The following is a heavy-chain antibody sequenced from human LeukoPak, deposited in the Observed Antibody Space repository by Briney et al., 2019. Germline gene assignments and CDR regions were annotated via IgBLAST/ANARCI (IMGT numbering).Heavy chain of an antibody. Sequence: SETLSLTCTVSGGSINSYYWSWIRQPPGKGLEWIGYIYYSGSTNYNPSLKSRVTISVDTSKNQISLKLSSVTASDTAVYYCARDSGSYSRDLDYWGQGTLVTVSS. CDR2: IYYSGST. V-gene: IGHV4-59*01. CDR3: ARDSGSYSRDLDY. CDR1: GGSINSYY. D-gene: IGHD1-26*01. J-gene: IGHJ4*02.